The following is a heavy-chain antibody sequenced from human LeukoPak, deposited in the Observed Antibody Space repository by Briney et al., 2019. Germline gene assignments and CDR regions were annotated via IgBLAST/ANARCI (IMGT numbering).Heavy chain of an antibody. D-gene: IGHD6-25*01. CDR3: AKKRVDDRPPLH. CDR1: GFTLSNYA. J-gene: IGHJ4*02. CDR2: ITGSGGST. Sequence: GGSQTLSYVASGFTLSNYAMSWVRQAPGKGLEWVSGITGSGGSTYYADSVKGRFTISRDNSKSTLYLQMNSLRDDDTAVYYCAKKRVDDRPPLHWGQGTLVTVSS. V-gene: IGHV3-23*01.